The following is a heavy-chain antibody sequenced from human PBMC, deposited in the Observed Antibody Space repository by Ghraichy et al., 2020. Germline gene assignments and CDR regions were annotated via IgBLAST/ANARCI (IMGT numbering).Heavy chain of an antibody. CDR1: GGSISSYY. J-gene: IGHJ6*02. D-gene: IGHD4-17*01. CDR2: IYYSGST. CDR3: ARGPLPTVTFPYYYYYGMDV. V-gene: IGHV4-59*01. Sequence: SETLSLTCTVSGGSISSYYWSWIRQPPGKGLEWIGYIYYSGSTNYNPSLKSRVTISVDTSKNQFSLKLSSVTAADTAVYYCARGPLPTVTFPYYYYYGMDVWGQGTTVTVSS.